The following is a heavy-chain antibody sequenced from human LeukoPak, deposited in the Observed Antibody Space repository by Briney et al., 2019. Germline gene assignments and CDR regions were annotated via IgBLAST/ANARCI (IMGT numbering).Heavy chain of an antibody. J-gene: IGHJ4*02. CDR1: GYTFTNYA. D-gene: IGHD5-24*01. CDR3: AREGSGRDGYNYGY. Sequence: ASVKVSCKASGYTFTNYAMNWVRQAPGQGLEWMGWINTKTGNPTYVQGFTGRFAFSLDTSVSTAYLQISSLKPEDTAVYYCAREGSGRDGYNYGYWGQGTLVTVSS. V-gene: IGHV7-4-1*02. CDR2: INTKTGNP.